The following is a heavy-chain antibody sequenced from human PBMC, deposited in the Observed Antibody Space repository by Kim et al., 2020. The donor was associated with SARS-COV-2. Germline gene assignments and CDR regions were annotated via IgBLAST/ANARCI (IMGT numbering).Heavy chain of an antibody. Sequence: YADSEEGRFTISKDNAKNTLYLQRKGLRAEDTAVCYCAMSPSSWKFDYWGQGTLVTVSS. CDR3: AMSPSSWKFDY. D-gene: IGHD6-13*01. V-gene: IGHV3-11*03. J-gene: IGHJ4*02.